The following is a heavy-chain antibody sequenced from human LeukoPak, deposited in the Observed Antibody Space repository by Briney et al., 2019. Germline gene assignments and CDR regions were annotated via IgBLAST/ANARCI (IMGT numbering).Heavy chain of an antibody. V-gene: IGHV3-23*01. J-gene: IGHJ4*02. CDR1: GFTFSSFG. D-gene: IGHD3-10*01. CDR3: ARVTYGSGTYGAFDY. CDR2: INDSGGST. Sequence: PGGSLRLSCAASGFTFSSFGMSWVRQAQGKGLEWVSSINDSGGSTHYADSVKGRFTISRDNSKNTLYLLMNSLRAEDTAVYYCARVTYGSGTYGAFDYWGQGTLVTVSS.